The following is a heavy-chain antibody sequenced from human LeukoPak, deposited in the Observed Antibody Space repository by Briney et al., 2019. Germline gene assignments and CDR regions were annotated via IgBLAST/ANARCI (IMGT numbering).Heavy chain of an antibody. J-gene: IGHJ4*02. CDR3: ATSSGSSLFDH. Sequence: SETLSLTCAVYGGSFSGYYWSWIRQPPGKGLEWIGEINHSGSTNYNPSLKSRVTISVDTSKNQFSLKLSSVTAADTAVYYCATSSGSSLFDHWGQGTLVTVYS. V-gene: IGHV4-34*01. CDR1: GGSFSGYY. CDR2: INHSGST. D-gene: IGHD1-26*01.